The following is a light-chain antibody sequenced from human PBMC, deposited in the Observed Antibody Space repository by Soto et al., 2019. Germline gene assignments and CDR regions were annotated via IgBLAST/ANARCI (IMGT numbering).Light chain of an antibody. V-gene: IGKV3-11*01. CDR2: DAF. Sequence: DIVLTQSPAALSLSPGERAALSCRASEILYNVLAWDQHRPGQVPRLLISDAFNRAPGVPARLNDSGSGTDFTLTISSLEPEDFAVYYCQQYDKWPRTFGQGTKVDIK. CDR3: QQYDKWPRT. J-gene: IGKJ1*01. CDR1: EILYNV.